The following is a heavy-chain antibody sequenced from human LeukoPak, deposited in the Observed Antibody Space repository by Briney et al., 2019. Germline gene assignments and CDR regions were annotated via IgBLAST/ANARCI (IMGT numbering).Heavy chain of an antibody. D-gene: IGHD3-22*01. Sequence: SETLSLTCSVSGGSMYSYYWSWIRQSAGKGLEWIGRIYTSGGTDYNPSLASRVTMSLDMSQRQFSLKLTSLTAADTAVYYCAREARDPYDGSGYYNDYWGQGTLVTVSS. V-gene: IGHV4-4*07. CDR3: AREARDPYDGSGYYNDY. CDR1: GGSMYSYY. CDR2: IYTSGGT. J-gene: IGHJ4*02.